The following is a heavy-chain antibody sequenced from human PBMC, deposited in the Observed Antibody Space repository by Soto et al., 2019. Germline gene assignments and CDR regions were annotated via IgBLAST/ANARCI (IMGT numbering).Heavy chain of an antibody. D-gene: IGHD6-19*01. CDR1: GFTFGDYA. J-gene: IGHJ4*02. CDR2: IRSKAYGGTT. Sequence: GSLRLSCTASGFTFGDYAMSWVRQAPGKGLEWVGFIRSKAYGGTTEYAASVKGRFTISRDDSKSIAYLQMNSLKTEDTAVYYCTSYQYSSGWYGFGWYFDYWGQGTLVTVSS. CDR3: TSYQYSSGWYGFGWYFDY. V-gene: IGHV3-49*04.